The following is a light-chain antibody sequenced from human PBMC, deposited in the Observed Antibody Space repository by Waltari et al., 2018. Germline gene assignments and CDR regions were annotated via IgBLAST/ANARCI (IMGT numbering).Light chain of an antibody. Sequence: QSALTQPASVSGSPGQSVTISCTGTSSDVGIFNLFSWYQQHPGKAPKLMIYEGSKRPSGVSNRFSGSKTGNTASLTISGLQAEDEADYYCCSYAGSPFVFGTGTKVTVL. J-gene: IGLJ1*01. CDR3: CSYAGSPFV. CDR1: SSDVGIFNL. V-gene: IGLV2-23*01. CDR2: EGS.